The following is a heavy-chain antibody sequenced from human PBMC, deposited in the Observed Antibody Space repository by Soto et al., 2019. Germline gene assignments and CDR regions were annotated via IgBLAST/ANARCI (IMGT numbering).Heavy chain of an antibody. CDR1: GYTFSSYG. D-gene: IGHD3-10*01. CDR3: ARLNNYGSGDKIYYFDY. V-gene: IGHV1-18*01. Sequence: QVQLVQSGAEVKKPGASVKVSCKASGYTFSSYGISWVRQAPGEGLEWMGWISPYNGNTNYAQKLQGRVTVTTDTSTGTAYMELRSLRSDDTAVYYCARLNNYGSGDKIYYFDYWGQGTLVTVSS. J-gene: IGHJ4*02. CDR2: ISPYNGNT.